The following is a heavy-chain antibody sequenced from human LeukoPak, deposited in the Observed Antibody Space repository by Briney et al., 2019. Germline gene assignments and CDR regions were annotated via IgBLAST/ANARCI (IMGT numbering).Heavy chain of an antibody. CDR3: ARAASWSPIGDSYYYMDV. J-gene: IGHJ6*03. D-gene: IGHD6-13*01. CDR2: MNPNSGNT. CDR1: GYTFTGYD. V-gene: IGHV1-8*01. Sequence: GASVKVSCKASGYTFTGYDINWVRQATGQGLEWMGWMNPNSGNTGYAQKFQGRVTMTRDTSISTVYMELSGLRSEDTAVYYCARAASWSPIGDSYYYMDVWGKGTTVAISS.